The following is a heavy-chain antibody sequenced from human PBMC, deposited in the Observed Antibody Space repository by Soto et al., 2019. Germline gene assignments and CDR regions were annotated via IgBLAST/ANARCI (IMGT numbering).Heavy chain of an antibody. J-gene: IGHJ6*02. D-gene: IGHD5-18*01. CDR1: GFTFSNAW. V-gene: IGHV3-15*01. CDR2: IKSKTDGGTT. Sequence: GGSLRLSCAASGFTFSNAWMSWVRQAPGKGLEWVGRIKSKTDGGTTDYAAPVKGRFTISRDDSKNTLYPQMNSLKTEDTAVYYCTTGTAMGYYYYYYGMDVWGQGTTVTVSS. CDR3: TTGTAMGYYYYYYGMDV.